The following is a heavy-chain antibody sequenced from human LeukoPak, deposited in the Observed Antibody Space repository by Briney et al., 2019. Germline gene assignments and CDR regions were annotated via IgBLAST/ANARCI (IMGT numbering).Heavy chain of an antibody. CDR3: ARGGPRYCSGGSCYFGY. V-gene: IGHV4-34*01. CDR2: INHSGST. CDR1: GGSFSGYY. Sequence: SETLSLTCAVYGGSFSGYYWSWIRQPPGKGLEWIGEINHSGSTNYNPSLKSRVTISVDTSKNQFSLKLSSVTAADTAVYYCARGGPRYCSGGSCYFGYWGQGTPVTVSS. D-gene: IGHD2-15*01. J-gene: IGHJ4*02.